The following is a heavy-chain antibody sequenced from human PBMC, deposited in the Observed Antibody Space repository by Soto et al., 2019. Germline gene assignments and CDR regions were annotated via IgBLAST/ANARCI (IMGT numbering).Heavy chain of an antibody. CDR1: GFTFSSYG. D-gene: IGHD2-15*01. CDR3: ARVRSYCSGGSCYSGRYYFDY. CDR2: IGIAGDT. Sequence: PGGSLRLSCAASGFTFSSYGMHWVRQAPGKGLEWVSAIGIAGDTYYPGSVKGRFTISRENAKNSLYLQMNSLRAGDTAVYYCARVRSYCSGGSCYSGRYYFDYWGQGTLVTVSS. J-gene: IGHJ4*02. V-gene: IGHV3-13*01.